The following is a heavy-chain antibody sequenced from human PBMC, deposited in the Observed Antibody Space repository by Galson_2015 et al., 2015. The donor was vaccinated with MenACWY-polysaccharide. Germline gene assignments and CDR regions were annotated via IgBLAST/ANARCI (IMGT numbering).Heavy chain of an antibody. V-gene: IGHV3-33*01. J-gene: IGHJ6*03. CDR2: IWHDGHVK. CDR1: GFTLSHYG. CDR3: ARDKGQEAPMDV. Sequence: SLRLSCAASGFTLSHYGMHWVRQAPGRGLEWVAVIWHDGHVKYYADSVKGRFTISRGNSRSTLYLEMNSLRVEDTAVYYCARDKGQEAPMDVWGKGTTVIVSS.